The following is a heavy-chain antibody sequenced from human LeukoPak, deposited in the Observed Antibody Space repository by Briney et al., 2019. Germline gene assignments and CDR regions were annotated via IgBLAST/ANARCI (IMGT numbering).Heavy chain of an antibody. V-gene: IGHV3-23*01. J-gene: IGHJ4*02. D-gene: IGHD6-19*01. CDR3: AKDSSGWSKDY. CDR1: GFTFSIYA. Sequence: GGSLRLSCAASGFTFSIYAMTWVRQAPGKGLEWVSVISGSGDSTYYADSVKGRFTISRDNSKNTLYLQMNSLRVEDTAVYYCAKDSSGWSKDYWGQGTLVTVSS. CDR2: ISGSGDST.